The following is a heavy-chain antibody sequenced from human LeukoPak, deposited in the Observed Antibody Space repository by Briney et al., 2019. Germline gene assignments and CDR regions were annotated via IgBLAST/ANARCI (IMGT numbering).Heavy chain of an antibody. Sequence: SVKVSCKASGGTFSRYAISWVREAPGQGLEWMGGIIPIFGTANYAQKFQGRVTITTDESTSTAYMELSSLRSEDTAVYYCATYYYDSSGYYYDPHFDYWGQGTLVSVSS. V-gene: IGHV1-69*05. CDR3: ATYYYDSSGYYYDPHFDY. CDR1: GGTFSRYA. CDR2: IIPIFGTA. J-gene: IGHJ4*02. D-gene: IGHD3-22*01.